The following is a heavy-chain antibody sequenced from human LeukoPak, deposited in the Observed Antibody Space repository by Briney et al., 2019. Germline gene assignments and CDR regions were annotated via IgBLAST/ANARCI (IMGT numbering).Heavy chain of an antibody. CDR3: ATWRHCSGGHCFGNYYMDV. Sequence: SETLSLTCTVSGDSINNYYWSWIRQPPGKGLEWIGYIYYIGTTKFNPSPKSRVTISLDTSRNQFSLKLSSVTAADTAVYYCATWRHCSGGHCFGNYYMDVWGKGTTVTVSS. CDR2: IYYIGTT. J-gene: IGHJ6*03. CDR1: GDSINNYY. V-gene: IGHV4-59*01. D-gene: IGHD2-15*01.